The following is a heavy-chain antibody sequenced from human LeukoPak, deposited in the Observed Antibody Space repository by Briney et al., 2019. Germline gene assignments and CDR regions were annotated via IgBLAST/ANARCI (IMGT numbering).Heavy chain of an antibody. CDR1: GFTVSSNY. V-gene: IGHV3-53*01. D-gene: IGHD3-3*01. Sequence: GGSLRLSCAASGFTVSSNYMSWVSQAPGEGLEWVSIIYSGGSTYYADPLKGRFTFSRDNSKNTLYLQMNSLRAEDTAVYYCARVGLGITIFGVVKNAFVIWGEGTMVTVSS. J-gene: IGHJ3*02. CDR3: ARVGLGITIFGVVKNAFVI. CDR2: IYSGGST.